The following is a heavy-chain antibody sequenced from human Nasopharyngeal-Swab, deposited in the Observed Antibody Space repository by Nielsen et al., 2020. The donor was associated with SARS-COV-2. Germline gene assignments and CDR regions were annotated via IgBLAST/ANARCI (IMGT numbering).Heavy chain of an antibody. Sequence: SGPTLVKPTETLTLTCTVSGFSLSNARMGVSWIRQPPGKALEWLAHIFSNDEKSYSTSLKSRLTISKDTSKSQVVLTMTNMDPVDTATYYCAHSAISGYSSGWYLGGPFDPWGQGTLVTVSS. CDR2: IFSNDEK. V-gene: IGHV2-26*01. J-gene: IGHJ5*02. CDR3: AHSAISGYSSGWYLGGPFDP. D-gene: IGHD6-19*01. CDR1: GFSLSNARMG.